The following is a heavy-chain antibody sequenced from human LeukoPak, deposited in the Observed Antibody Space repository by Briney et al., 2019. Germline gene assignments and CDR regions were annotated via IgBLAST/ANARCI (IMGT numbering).Heavy chain of an antibody. CDR1: GGSISISHW. CDR3: AKKIAVAVYYFDH. J-gene: IGHJ4*02. D-gene: IGHD6-19*01. Sequence: SGTLSLTCAVSGGSISISHWWTWVRQPPGKGLEWIGEIHHSGSNNCNPSLKSRVSLSVDKSKNQFSLRLSSVTAADTAVYYCAKKIAVAVYYFDHWGQGTLVTVSS. CDR2: IHHSGSN. V-gene: IGHV4-4*02.